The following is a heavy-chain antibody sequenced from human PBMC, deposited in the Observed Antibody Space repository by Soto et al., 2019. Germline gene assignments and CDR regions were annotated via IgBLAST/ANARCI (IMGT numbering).Heavy chain of an antibody. CDR2: ISGSGGGA. CDR1: GFTFSSYA. J-gene: IGHJ4*02. Sequence: GGSLRLSCAASGFTFSSYAMNWVRQPPGKGLGWVSTISGSGGGAYYADSVKGRFTISRDNSKNTLYLQMNSLRAEDTAVYYCAKEGASSWYFFDYWGQGTLVTVSS. D-gene: IGHD6-13*01. V-gene: IGHV3-23*01. CDR3: AKEGASSWYFFDY.